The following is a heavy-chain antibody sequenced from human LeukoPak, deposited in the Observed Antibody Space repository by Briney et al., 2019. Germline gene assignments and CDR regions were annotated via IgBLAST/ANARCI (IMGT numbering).Heavy chain of an antibody. J-gene: IGHJ4*02. Sequence: ASVKVSCKASGYTFTSYGISWVRQAPGQGLEWMGTINPSGGSTTYAQKLQGRVTMTRDTSTSTVYMELSSLRSEDTAVYYCARDHGSAYYRAPRHWGQGTLVTVSS. CDR2: INPSGGST. V-gene: IGHV1-46*01. D-gene: IGHD3-10*01. CDR3: ARDHGSAYYRAPRH. CDR1: GYTFTSYG.